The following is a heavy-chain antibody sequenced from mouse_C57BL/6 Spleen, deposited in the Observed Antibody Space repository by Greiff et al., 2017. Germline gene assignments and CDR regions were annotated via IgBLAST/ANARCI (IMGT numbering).Heavy chain of an antibody. J-gene: IGHJ1*03. D-gene: IGHD1-1*01. Sequence: EVQLQQSGTVLARPGASVKMSCKTSGYTFTSYWMHWVKQRPGQGLEWIGAIYPGNSDTSYNQKVKGKAKLTAVTSASTAYMELSSLTNEDSAVYYCTRGYGSSQWYFDVWGTGTTVTVSS. CDR2: IYPGNSDT. V-gene: IGHV1-5*01. CDR1: GYTFTSYW. CDR3: TRGYGSSQWYFDV.